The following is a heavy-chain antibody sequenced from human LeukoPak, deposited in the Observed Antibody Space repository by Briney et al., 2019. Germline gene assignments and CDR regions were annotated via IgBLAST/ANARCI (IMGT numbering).Heavy chain of an antibody. V-gene: IGHV3-53*01. J-gene: IGHJ4*02. CDR2: IYTGGST. CDR3: ARNAATISYFDY. Sequence: GGSLRLSCAASGFTVSSDYMSWVRLAPGKGLEWVSVIYTGGSTYYAESVKGRFTISRDNSKNTLYLQMNSLRAEDTAVYYCARNAATISYFDYWGQGTLVTVSS. D-gene: IGHD5-24*01. CDR1: GFTVSSDY.